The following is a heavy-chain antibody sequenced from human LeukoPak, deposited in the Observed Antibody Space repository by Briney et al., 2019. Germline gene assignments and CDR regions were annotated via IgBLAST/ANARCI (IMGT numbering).Heavy chain of an antibody. CDR2: IIPIFGTA. J-gene: IGHJ4*02. Sequence: SVKVSCKASGGTFSSYAISWVRQAPGQGLEWMGGIIPIFGTANYAQKFQGRVTITADESTSTAYMELSSLRSEDTAVYYCARDSIHPYDFWSDRRYYFDYWGQGTLVTVSS. V-gene: IGHV1-69*13. D-gene: IGHD3-3*01. CDR1: GGTFSSYA. CDR3: ARDSIHPYDFWSDRRYYFDY.